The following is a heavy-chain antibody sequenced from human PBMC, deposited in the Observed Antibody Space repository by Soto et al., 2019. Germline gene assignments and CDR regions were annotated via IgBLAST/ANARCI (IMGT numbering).Heavy chain of an antibody. CDR1: GFTFSSFA. CDR3: VKRDDYGENYYYYYGMDV. J-gene: IGHJ6*02. D-gene: IGHD4-17*01. Sequence: GGSLRLSCAASGFTFSSFAMSWVRQAPGKGLEWVSCISASGGSTYYADSVKGRFTISRDNSKNTLYLQMNSLRAEDTAVYYCVKRDDYGENYYYYYGMDVWGQGTTVTVSS. V-gene: IGHV3-23*01. CDR2: ISASGGST.